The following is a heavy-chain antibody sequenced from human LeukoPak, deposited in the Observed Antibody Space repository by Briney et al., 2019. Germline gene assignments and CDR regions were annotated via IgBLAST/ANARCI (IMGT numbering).Heavy chain of an antibody. CDR3: AKDTPFGGY. CDR1: GFTFSNYW. Sequence: GGSLRLSCAASGFTFSNYWMSWVRQAPGKGLEWVANIRQDGNERNYVDSVKGRFTISRDNAKNSLYLQMNSLRAEDTAVYYRAKDTPFGGYWGQGALVTVSS. CDR2: IRQDGNER. J-gene: IGHJ4*02. D-gene: IGHD3-16*01. V-gene: IGHV3-7*03.